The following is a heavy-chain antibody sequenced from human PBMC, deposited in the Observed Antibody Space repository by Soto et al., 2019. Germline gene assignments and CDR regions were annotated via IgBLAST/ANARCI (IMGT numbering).Heavy chain of an antibody. D-gene: IGHD2-2*01. CDR3: ARSQGSSTSLEIYYYYYYGMDV. Sequence: QVQLVQSGAEVKKPGSSVKVSCKASGGIFGSYAISWVRQAPGQGLEWMGGIIPIPGTANYAQKFQGRVTIAADESTSTAYMELSSLRSDDTAVYYCARSQGSSTSLEIYYYYYYGMDVWGQGTTVTVSS. V-gene: IGHV1-69*01. CDR2: IIPIPGTA. J-gene: IGHJ6*02. CDR1: GGIFGSYA.